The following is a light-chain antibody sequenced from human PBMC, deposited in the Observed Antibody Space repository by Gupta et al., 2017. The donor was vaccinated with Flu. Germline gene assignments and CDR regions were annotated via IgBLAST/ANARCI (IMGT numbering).Light chain of an antibody. CDR3: HSTDSSGDHWV. V-gene: IGLV3-10*01. J-gene: IGLJ2*01. CDR2: EET. CDR1: ALPKKY. Sequence: SSALPPPPSVSVSPGNTARITRSGDALPKKYPYWYQQKSGQAPVLVIYEETKRPSGIPERFSGSNSGTTSTLTISGAQGEDEADYYCHSTDSSGDHWVFGGGTKVTVL.